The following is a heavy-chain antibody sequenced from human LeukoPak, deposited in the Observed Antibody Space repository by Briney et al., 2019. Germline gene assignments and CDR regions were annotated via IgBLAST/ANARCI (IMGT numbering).Heavy chain of an antibody. CDR2: INHSGST. V-gene: IGHV4-34*01. J-gene: IGHJ6*03. D-gene: IGHD1-14*01. CDR3: ASGRTAKKHYYMDV. CDR1: GGSFSGYY. Sequence: PSETLSLTCAVYGGSFSGYYWSWIRQPPGKGLEWIGEINHSGSTNYNPSLKSRVTISVDTSKNQFSLKLSSVTAADTAVYYCASGRTAKKHYYMDVWGKGTTVTVSS.